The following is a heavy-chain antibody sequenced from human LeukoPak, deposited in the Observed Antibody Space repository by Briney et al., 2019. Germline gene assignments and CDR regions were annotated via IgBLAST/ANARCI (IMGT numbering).Heavy chain of an antibody. J-gene: IGHJ5*02. Sequence: GASVKVSCKASGGTFSSYAISWVRQAPGQGLEWMGGIIPIFGTANYAQKFQGRVTITTDESTSTAYMELSSLRSEDTAVYYCARGNPPRGVVVPAAMSWFDPWGQGTLVTVSS. D-gene: IGHD2-2*01. CDR1: GGTFSSYA. CDR3: ARGNPPRGVVVPAAMSWFDP. V-gene: IGHV1-69*05. CDR2: IIPIFGTA.